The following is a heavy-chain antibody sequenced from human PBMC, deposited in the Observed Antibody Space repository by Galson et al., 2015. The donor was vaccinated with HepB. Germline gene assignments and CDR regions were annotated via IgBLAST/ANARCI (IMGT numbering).Heavy chain of an antibody. CDR2: ISGSGGGT. CDR3: AKTYNSEWYEFDY. Sequence: SLRLSCAASGFTFSNYAVNWVRQAPGKGLEWVSAISGSGGGTYYADSVKGRFTISRDNSKNTLRLQMNSLRAEDTAIYYCAKTYNSEWYEFDYWGQGTLVTVPS. J-gene: IGHJ4*02. V-gene: IGHV3-23*01. CDR1: GFTFSNYA. D-gene: IGHD6-19*01.